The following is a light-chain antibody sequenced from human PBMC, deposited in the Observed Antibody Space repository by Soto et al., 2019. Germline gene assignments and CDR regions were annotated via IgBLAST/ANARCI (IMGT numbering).Light chain of an antibody. V-gene: IGKV1-39*01. CDR3: QPSYNTLRN. J-gene: IGKJ2*01. CDR1: QSISTY. CDR2: AAS. Sequence: DIQMTQSPSSLSASVGDRVTIICRASQSISTYLNWYQQKPGKAPKLLIYAASTLQSGVPSRFSGGGSGTDFNLTISGLQPEDFAPYYCQPSYNTLRNFGQATKLEIK.